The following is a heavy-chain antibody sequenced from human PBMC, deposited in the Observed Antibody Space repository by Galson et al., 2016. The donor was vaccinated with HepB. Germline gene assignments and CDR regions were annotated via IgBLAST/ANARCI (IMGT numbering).Heavy chain of an antibody. CDR2: ISRTSSYI. D-gene: IGHD5-24*01. CDR1: GFTFSSYG. J-gene: IGHJ4*02. V-gene: IGHV3-21*01. Sequence: LRLSCAASGFTFSSYGMNWVRQAPGKGLEWVSYISRTSSYIYYADSVRGRFTISRDNAKNSLFLQLNSLRAADTAIYYCARDMAGYNWIDFWGLGTLVTVSS. CDR3: ARDMAGYNWIDF.